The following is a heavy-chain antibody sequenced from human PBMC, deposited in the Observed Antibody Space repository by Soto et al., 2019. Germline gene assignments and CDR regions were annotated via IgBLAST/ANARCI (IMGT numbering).Heavy chain of an antibody. V-gene: IGHV3-30*03. CDR2: ISYDESNE. J-gene: IGHJ6*02. CDR3: ARSRITGTTGYGMDV. CDR1: GFTFSSYG. D-gene: IGHD1-7*01. Sequence: QPGGSLRLSCAASGFTFSSYGMHWVRQAPGKGLEWVAFISYDESNEYYADSVKGRFTISRDDSKNSLFLQMNSLRPEDTAVYYCARSRITGTTGYGMDVWGQGTTVTVSS.